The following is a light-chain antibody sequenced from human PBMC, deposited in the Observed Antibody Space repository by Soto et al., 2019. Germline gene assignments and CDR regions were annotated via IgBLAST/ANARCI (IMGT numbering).Light chain of an antibody. V-gene: IGKV3-20*01. CDR2: GAS. CDR3: QQYGSSLRT. CDR1: QSVSSSY. J-gene: IGKJ4*01. Sequence: EIVLTQSPGTLSLSPGERATLSCRASQSVSSSYLAWYQQKPGQAPRLLIYGASCRATGIPDRFSGSGSGTDFTRTISRLEPEDFAVYYCQQYGSSLRTFGGGTKVEIK.